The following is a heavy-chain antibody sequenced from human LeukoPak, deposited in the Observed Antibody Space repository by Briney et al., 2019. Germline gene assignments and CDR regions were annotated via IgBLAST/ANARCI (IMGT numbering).Heavy chain of an antibody. CDR3: AEGRVDSSGYYYGAFDI. Sequence: GGSLRLSCAASGFTFSSYGMHWVRQAPGKGLEWVAVISYDGSNKYYADSVKGRFTISRDNSKNTLYLQMNSLRAEDTAVYYCAEGRVDSSGYYYGAFDIWGQGTMVTVSS. CDR2: ISYDGSNK. J-gene: IGHJ3*02. D-gene: IGHD3-22*01. V-gene: IGHV3-30*18. CDR1: GFTFSSYG.